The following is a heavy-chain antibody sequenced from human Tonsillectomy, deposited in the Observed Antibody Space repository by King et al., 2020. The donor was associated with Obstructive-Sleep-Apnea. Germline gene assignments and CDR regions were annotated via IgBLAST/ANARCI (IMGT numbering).Heavy chain of an antibody. CDR3: ARHGYSSGWYEIDY. V-gene: IGHV4-59*08. CDR1: GGSITSYY. J-gene: IGHJ4*02. CDR2: IYYSGST. Sequence: VQLQESGPGLVKPSETLSLTCTVSGGSITSYYWSWIRQPPGKGLEWIGYIYYSGSTPYNPSLTSRVTISVDTSTNQFPPKLRSVTAADTAADYCARHGYSSGWYEIDYWGQGTLVTVSS. D-gene: IGHD6-19*01.